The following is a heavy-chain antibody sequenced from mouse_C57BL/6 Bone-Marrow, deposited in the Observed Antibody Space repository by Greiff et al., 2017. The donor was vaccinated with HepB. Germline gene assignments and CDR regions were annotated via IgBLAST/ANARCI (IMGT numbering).Heavy chain of an antibody. Sequence: EVQLVESGAELVRPGASVKLSCTASGFNIKDDYMHWVKQRPEQGLEWIGWIDPENGDTEYASKFQGKATITADTSSNTAYLQLSSLTSEDTAVYYCTIITTVVAFDYWGQGTTLTVSS. CDR2: IDPENGDT. J-gene: IGHJ2*01. V-gene: IGHV14-4*01. D-gene: IGHD1-1*01. CDR3: TIITTVVAFDY. CDR1: GFNIKDDY.